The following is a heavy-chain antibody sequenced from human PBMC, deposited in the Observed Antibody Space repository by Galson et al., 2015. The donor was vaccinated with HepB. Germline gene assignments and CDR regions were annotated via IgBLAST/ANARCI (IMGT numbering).Heavy chain of an antibody. Sequence: SLRLSCAASGFTFSSYAMSWVRQAPGKGLGWVSAIRGSGGSTYYADSVKGRFTISRDNSKNTLYLQMNSLRAEDTAVYYCAKDLWGTVTTVCQHWGQGTLVTVSS. V-gene: IGHV3-23*01. CDR1: GFTFSSYA. D-gene: IGHD4-11*01. CDR2: IRGSGGST. J-gene: IGHJ1*01. CDR3: AKDLWGTVTTVCQH.